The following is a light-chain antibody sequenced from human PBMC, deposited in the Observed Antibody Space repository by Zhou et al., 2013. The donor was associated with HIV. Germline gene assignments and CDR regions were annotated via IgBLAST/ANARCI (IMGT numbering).Light chain of an antibody. V-gene: IGKV3-11*01. CDR3: QQRNSWPIT. Sequence: ETLLTQSPVTLSLSPGERATLSCTASQSVRSYLAWYQQKPGQAPRLLIFDASNRATGIPARFSGSGSGTDFTLTISRLEPEDFAVYYCQQRNSWPITFGQGTRLEIK. CDR2: DAS. J-gene: IGKJ5*01. CDR1: QSVRSY.